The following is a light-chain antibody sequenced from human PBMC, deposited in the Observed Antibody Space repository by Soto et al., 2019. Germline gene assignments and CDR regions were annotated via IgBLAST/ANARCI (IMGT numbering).Light chain of an antibody. Sequence: DIQMTQSPSTLSASVGDRVTMTCRASQSIRTWLAWYQQKPGKAPRLLMYQASSLKSGVPSRFSGSGSETDFTLTITSLQPDDTATYFCQQYSTYLWTFGRGTKVDIK. CDR3: QQYSTYLWT. V-gene: IGKV1-5*03. CDR2: QAS. CDR1: QSIRTW. J-gene: IGKJ1*01.